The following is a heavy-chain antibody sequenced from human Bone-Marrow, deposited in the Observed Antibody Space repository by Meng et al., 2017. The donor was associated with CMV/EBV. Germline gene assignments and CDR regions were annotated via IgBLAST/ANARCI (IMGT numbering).Heavy chain of an antibody. V-gene: IGHV3-48*04. CDR3: AKLRLLRPQYGMDV. CDR2: ISSSSSTI. D-gene: IGHD3-3*01. CDR1: GFTFSSYS. J-gene: IGHJ6*02. Sequence: GGSLRLSCAASGFTFSSYSMNWVRQAPGKGLEWVSYISSSSSTIYYADSVKGRFTISRDNAKNSLYLQMNSLRAEDTAVYYCAKLRLLRPQYGMDVWGQGTTVTVSS.